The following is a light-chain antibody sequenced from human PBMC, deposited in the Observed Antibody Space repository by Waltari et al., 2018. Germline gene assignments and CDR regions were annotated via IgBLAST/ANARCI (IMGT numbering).Light chain of an antibody. CDR2: DVR. CDR1: NSDVGGYNY. CDR3: CSYGGNFLWV. Sequence: QSALTQPRSVSGSPGQSVTISCTGTNSDVGGYNYVSWFQHHPGKAPKLILYDVRHRPSGVAGRFSGSKSANTASLTLSGLQTDDEAHYYCCSYGGNFLWVFGGGTKLTVL. V-gene: IGLV2-11*01. J-gene: IGLJ3*02.